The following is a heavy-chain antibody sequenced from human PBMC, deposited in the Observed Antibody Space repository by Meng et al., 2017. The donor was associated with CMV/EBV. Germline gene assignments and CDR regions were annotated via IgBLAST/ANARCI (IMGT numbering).Heavy chain of an antibody. V-gene: IGHV3-30*02. CDR3: AKDLGVYSSSSIDY. CDR1: GFTFSSYG. CDR2: IRYDGSNK. J-gene: IGHJ4*02. Sequence: GESLKISCAASGFTFSSYGMHWVRQAPGKGLEWVAFIRYDGSNKYYADSVKGRFTISRDNSKNTLYLQMNSLRTEDTAVYYCAKDLGVYSSSSIDYWGQGTLVTVSS. D-gene: IGHD6-6*01.